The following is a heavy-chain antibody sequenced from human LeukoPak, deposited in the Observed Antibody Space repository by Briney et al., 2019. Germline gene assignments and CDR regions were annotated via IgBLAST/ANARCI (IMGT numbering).Heavy chain of an antibody. Sequence: GGSLRLSCAASGFTFSSCAMDWVGQAPGKGLEWVAFISYDGSDKYYADSVKGRFTISRDNSKNTLYLQMNSLRAEDTAVYYCARDSSRAAVGGYFGLDVWGLGTTVTVSS. J-gene: IGHJ6*02. CDR1: GFTFSSCA. D-gene: IGHD6-13*01. CDR2: ISYDGSDK. CDR3: ARDSSRAAVGGYFGLDV. V-gene: IGHV3-30*03.